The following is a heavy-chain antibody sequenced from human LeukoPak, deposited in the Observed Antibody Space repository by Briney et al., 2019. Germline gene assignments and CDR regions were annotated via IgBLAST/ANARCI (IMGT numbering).Heavy chain of an antibody. J-gene: IGHJ4*02. V-gene: IGHV3-74*01. D-gene: IGHD3-10*01. CDR2: INSDGSST. CDR3: APGDYNGSGSPHYFDY. CDR1: GFTFSSYW. Sequence: WGSLRLSCAASGFTFSSYWMHWVRQAPGKGLVWVSRINSDGSSTSYADSVKGRFTISRDNAKNTLYLQMNSLRAEDTAVYYCAPGDYNGSGSPHYFDYWGQGTLVTVSS.